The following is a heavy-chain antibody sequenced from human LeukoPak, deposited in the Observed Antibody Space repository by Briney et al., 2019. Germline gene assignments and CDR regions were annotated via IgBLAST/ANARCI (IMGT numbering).Heavy chain of an antibody. CDR3: VRGGTGDGNYFDY. CDR2: VSPDDKTR. Sequence: GGSLRLSCAASGFNFNTYSFNWVRQAPGEGLEWLSYVSPDDKTRYYADSVKGRFTTTRDNAKNSQYLQMSSLRAEDTALYFCVRGGTGDGNYFDYWGQGTLVTVSS. CDR1: GFNFNTYS. V-gene: IGHV3-48*01. D-gene: IGHD7-27*01. J-gene: IGHJ4*02.